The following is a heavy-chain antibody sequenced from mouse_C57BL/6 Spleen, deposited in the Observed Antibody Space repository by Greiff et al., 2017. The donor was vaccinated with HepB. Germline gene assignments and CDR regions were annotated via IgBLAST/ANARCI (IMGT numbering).Heavy chain of an antibody. CDR2: IDPSDSET. V-gene: IGHV1-52*01. D-gene: IGHD4-1*01. CDR1: GYTFTSYW. J-gene: IGHJ4*01. Sequence: VQLQQPGAELVRPGSSVKLSCKASGYTFTSYWMHWVKQRPIQGLEWIGNIDPSDSETHYNQKFKDKATLTVDKSSSTAYMQLSSLTSEDSAVYYCARYTGGYAMDYWGQGTSVTVSS. CDR3: ARYTGGYAMDY.